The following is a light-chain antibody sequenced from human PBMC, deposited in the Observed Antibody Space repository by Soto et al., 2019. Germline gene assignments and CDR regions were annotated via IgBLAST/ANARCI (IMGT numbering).Light chain of an antibody. V-gene: IGKV3-11*01. J-gene: IGKJ4*02. CDR1: QSVIIY. Sequence: EIVLTQAPATLSLSPGERATLSCRASQSVIIYLAWYQQKPGQAPRLLIYDVSNRATGIPARFSGSGSGTDFTLTISSLEPEDFAVYYCQQRSSWPATFGEVTHVEIK. CDR3: QQRSSWPAT. CDR2: DVS.